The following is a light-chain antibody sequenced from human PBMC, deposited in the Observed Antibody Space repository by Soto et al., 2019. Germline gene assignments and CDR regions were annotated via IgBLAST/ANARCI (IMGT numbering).Light chain of an antibody. Sequence: EIVLTQSPATLSLSPGERATLSCRASQSVRSNLAWYQQKPGQAPRLLIYGASSRATGIPDRFSGSGSGTDFTLTISRLEPEDFAVYYCQQYGSSITFGQGTRLEIK. CDR3: QQYGSSIT. J-gene: IGKJ5*01. CDR2: GAS. V-gene: IGKV3-20*01. CDR1: QSVRSN.